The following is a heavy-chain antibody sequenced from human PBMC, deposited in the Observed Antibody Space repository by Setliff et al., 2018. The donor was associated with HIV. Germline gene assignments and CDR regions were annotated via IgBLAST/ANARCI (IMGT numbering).Heavy chain of an antibody. D-gene: IGHD2-15*01. CDR2: VHYSGTT. CDR3: ARENGDCSGGACYFMLDS. J-gene: IGHJ4*02. Sequence: SETLSLTCTVSGGSSSSHYWSWIRQPPGQGLEWIGYVHYSGTTNYNPSLKSRVTISVDASNNQFSLELRSMTAADTVVYYCARENGDCSGGACYFMLDSWGQGTRGTVSS. CDR1: GGSSSSHY. V-gene: IGHV4-59*11.